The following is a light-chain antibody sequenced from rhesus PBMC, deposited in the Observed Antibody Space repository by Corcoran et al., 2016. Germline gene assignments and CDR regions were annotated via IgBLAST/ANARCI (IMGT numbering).Light chain of an antibody. Sequence: DIQMTQSPSSLSASVGDTVTITCRASQGISSWLAWYQQKPGKAPKLLIYKASSLQSGVPSRFSGSGSGKDFTLTSSSLQSEDFATYYCQQGYSTPRTFGQGTKVEIK. CDR2: KAS. J-gene: IGKJ1*01. CDR1: QGISSW. CDR3: QQGYSTPRT. V-gene: IGKV1-21*01.